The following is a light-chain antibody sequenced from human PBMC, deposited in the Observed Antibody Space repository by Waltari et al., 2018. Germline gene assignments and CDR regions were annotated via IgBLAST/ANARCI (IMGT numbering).Light chain of an antibody. J-gene: IGLJ2*01. V-gene: IGLV1-44*01. CDR3: ASWDDRLTAVV. Sequence: QSLLTQPPSASGTPGQRATISCSGSHSNIGRNTVDWYQQLPGQAPKLLISTNVQRPSGVPVRFSGSRSGTSASLAISGLQSDDEADYYCASWDDRLTAVVFGGGTKLTVL. CDR2: TNV. CDR1: HSNIGRNT.